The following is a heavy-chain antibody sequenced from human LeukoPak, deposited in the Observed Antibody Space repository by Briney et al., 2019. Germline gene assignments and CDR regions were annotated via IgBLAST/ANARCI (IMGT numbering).Heavy chain of an antibody. V-gene: IGHV3-21*01. CDR1: GFTFSSYA. J-gene: IGHJ4*02. Sequence: GGSLRLSCAGSGFTFSSYAMNWVRQAPGKGLEWVSSISSSSSYIYYADSVKGRFTISRDNAKNSLYLQMNSLRAEDTAVYYCARGRVTAVAGSDYWGQGTLVTVSS. D-gene: IGHD6-19*01. CDR2: ISSSSSYI. CDR3: ARGRVTAVAGSDY.